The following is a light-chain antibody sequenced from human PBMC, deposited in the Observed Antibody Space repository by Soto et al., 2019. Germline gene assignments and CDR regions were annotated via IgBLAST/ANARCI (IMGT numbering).Light chain of an antibody. V-gene: IGKV1-39*01. J-gene: IGKJ5*01. CDR3: QQYYSTPQVT. CDR2: AAS. CDR1: QSISSY. Sequence: DIQMTQSPSSLSASVGDRVTITCRASQSISSYLNWYQQKPGKAPKLLIYAASSLQSGVPSRFSGSGSGTDFTLTISSLQAEDVAVYYCQQYYSTPQVTFGQGTRLEIK.